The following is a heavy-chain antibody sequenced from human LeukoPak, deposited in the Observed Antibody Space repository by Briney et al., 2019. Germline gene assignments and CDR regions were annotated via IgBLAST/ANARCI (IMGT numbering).Heavy chain of an antibody. CDR3: ARGFSPQWLVPPYFDY. Sequence: SETLSLTCTVSGGSISSSSYYWGWNRQPPGKGLEWIGSIYYSGSTYYNPSLKSRVTISVDTSKNQFSLKLSSVTAADTAVYYCARGFSPQWLVPPYFDYWGQGTLVTVSS. CDR1: GGSISSSSYY. CDR2: IYYSGST. J-gene: IGHJ4*02. V-gene: IGHV4-39*07. D-gene: IGHD6-19*01.